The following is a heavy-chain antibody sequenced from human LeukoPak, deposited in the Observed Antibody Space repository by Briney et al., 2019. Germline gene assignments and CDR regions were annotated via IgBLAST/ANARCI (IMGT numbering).Heavy chain of an antibody. CDR1: GGSISSYY. V-gene: IGHV4-59*01. D-gene: IGHD2-15*01. J-gene: IGHJ6*03. CDR3: ARVLRYCSGGNCYSGGLGYMDV. Sequence: SETLSLTCTVSGGSISSYYWSWLRQPPGKGLEWVGYIYYSGSANYHPSLKSRVTISVDTSKNRFSLRLSSVTAADTAVYYCARVLRYCSGGNCYSGGLGYMDVWGKGTTVTISS. CDR2: IYYSGSA.